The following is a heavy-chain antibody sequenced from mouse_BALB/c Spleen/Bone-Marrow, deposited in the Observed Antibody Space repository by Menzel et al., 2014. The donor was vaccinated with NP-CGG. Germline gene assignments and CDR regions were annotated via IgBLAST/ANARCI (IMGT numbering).Heavy chain of an antibody. D-gene: IGHD4-1*01. CDR2: VSSGGSYT. Sequence: VQLKESGGGLVKPGGSLKLSCAASGFAFSSYGMSWVRQTPEKRLEWVTTVSSGGSYTYYPDSVKGRFTISRDNARNTLYLQMSSLRSENTALYYCARPLTGAYFDYWGQGTTLTVSS. CDR3: ARPLTGAYFDY. CDR1: GFAFSSYG. V-gene: IGHV5-9*02. J-gene: IGHJ2*01.